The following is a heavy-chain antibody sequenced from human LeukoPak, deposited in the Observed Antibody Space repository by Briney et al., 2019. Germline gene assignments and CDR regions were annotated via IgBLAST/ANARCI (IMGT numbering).Heavy chain of an antibody. CDR1: GGSISSGGYY. CDR2: IYYSGST. CDR3: ARERKGGSRPIDY. Sequence: PSQTLSLTCTVSGGSISSGGYYWSWIRQHPGKGLEWIGYIYYSGSTYYNPSLKSRVTISVDTSKNQFSLKLSSVTAADTAVYYCARERKGGSRPIDYWGQGTLVTVSS. J-gene: IGHJ4*02. V-gene: IGHV4-31*03. D-gene: IGHD2-15*01.